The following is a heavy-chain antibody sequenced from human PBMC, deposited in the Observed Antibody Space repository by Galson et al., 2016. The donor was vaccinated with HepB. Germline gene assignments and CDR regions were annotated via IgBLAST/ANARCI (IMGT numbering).Heavy chain of an antibody. D-gene: IGHD1-1*01. CDR2: TYYRSKWFN. V-gene: IGHV6-1*01. CDR3: ARGTRAFFDY. CDR1: GDSVSSNSAA. J-gene: IGHJ4*02. Sequence: CAISGDSVSSNSAAWNWIRQSPSRGLEWLGRTYYRSKWFNNDAVSVKSRITINPDTYKNQFSLQLNSVTPEDTAVYYCARGTRAFFDYWGQGTLVTVSS.